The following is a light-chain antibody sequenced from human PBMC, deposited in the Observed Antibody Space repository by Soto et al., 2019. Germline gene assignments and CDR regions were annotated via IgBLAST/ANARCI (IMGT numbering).Light chain of an antibody. V-gene: IGLV2-11*01. CDR3: CSFAGSFYV. CDR1: SRDVDAYDF. CDR2: EVS. Sequence: QSALTQPRSVSGSPGQSVAISCIGTSRDVDAYDFVSWYQHHPGKAPKLIISEVSKRPSGVSHRFSGSKSGNTASLTISGLQAEDEADYFCCSFAGSFYVFGTGTKLTVL. J-gene: IGLJ1*01.